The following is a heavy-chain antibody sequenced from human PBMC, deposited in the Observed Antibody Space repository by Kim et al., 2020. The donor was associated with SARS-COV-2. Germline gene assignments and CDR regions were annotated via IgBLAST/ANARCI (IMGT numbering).Heavy chain of an antibody. D-gene: IGHD1-26*01. CDR3: ARHAGGSHLSTFDY. Sequence: SETLSLTCTVSGGSVSSSSYYWGWIRQPPGKGLEWIGSIYYSGSTYYNPSLKSRVTISVDTSKSQFSLKLSSVTAADTAVYYCARHAGGSHLSTFDYWGQGTLVTVSS. CDR2: IYYSGST. V-gene: IGHV4-39*01. CDR1: GGSVSSSSYY. J-gene: IGHJ4*02.